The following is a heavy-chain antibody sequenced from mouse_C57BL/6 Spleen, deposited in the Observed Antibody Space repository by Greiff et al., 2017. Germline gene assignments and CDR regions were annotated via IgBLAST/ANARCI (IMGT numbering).Heavy chain of an antibody. CDR1: GFNIKDYY. J-gene: IGHJ2*01. CDR3: TTEGIYYGNPYYFDY. D-gene: IGHD2-1*01. V-gene: IGHV14-1*01. Sequence: VQLKQSGAELVRPGASVKLSCTASGFNIKDYYMHWVKQRPEQGLEWIGRIDPEDGDTEYAPKFQGKATMTADTSSNTAYLQLSSLTSEDTAVYYCTTEGIYYGNPYYFDYWGQGTTLTVSS. CDR2: IDPEDGDT.